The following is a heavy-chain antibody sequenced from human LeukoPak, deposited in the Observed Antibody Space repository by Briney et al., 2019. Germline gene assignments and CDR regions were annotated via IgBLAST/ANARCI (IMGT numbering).Heavy chain of an antibody. D-gene: IGHD6-13*01. CDR3: ARHGLIASGWSHWFDP. J-gene: IGHJ5*02. CDR2: MHYSGYT. Sequence: SESLSLTCSVSAASISSSGYSWGWIRQPPGKGLEWIGTMHYSGYTYYSPSLKSRVTIYVDASKNQFSLKLSSMTAADTAVYYCARHGLIASGWSHWFDPWGQGALVTVSS. V-gene: IGHV4-39*01. CDR1: AASISSSGYS.